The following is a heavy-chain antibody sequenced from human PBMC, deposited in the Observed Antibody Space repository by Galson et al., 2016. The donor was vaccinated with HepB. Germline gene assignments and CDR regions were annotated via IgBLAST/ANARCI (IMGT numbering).Heavy chain of an antibody. CDR2: IWYDRNNK. V-gene: IGHV3-33*01. CDR3: ARDRYGDYLDY. Sequence: SLRLSCAASGFTFNSYGMHWVRQAPGKGLEWVAIIWYDRNNKYYADSVKGRFTISRDISKNTLYLQMNSLRAEDTAVYYCARDRYGDYLDYWDQGTLVTVSS. J-gene: IGHJ4*02. CDR1: GFTFNSYG. D-gene: IGHD4-17*01.